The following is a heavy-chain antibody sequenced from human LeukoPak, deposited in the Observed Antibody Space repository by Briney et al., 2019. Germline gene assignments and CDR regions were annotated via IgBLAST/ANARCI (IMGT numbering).Heavy chain of an antibody. CDR3: ARDQADYFDY. CDR1: GFTFSSYA. CDR2: ISYDGSNK. Sequence: GGSLRLSCAASGFTFSSYAMHWVRQAPGKGLEWVAVISYDGSNKYYADSVKGRFTISRDNSKNTLYLQMNSLRAEDTAVYYCARDQADYFDYWGXGXLVTVSS. J-gene: IGHJ4*01. V-gene: IGHV3-30-3*01.